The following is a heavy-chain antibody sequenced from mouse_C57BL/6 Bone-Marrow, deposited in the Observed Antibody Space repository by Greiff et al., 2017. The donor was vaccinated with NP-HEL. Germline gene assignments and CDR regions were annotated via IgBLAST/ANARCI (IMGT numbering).Heavy chain of an antibody. V-gene: IGHV1-47*01. Sequence: VHLVESGAELVKPGASVKMSCKASGYTFTTYPIEWMKQNHGKSLEWIGNFHPYNDDTKYNEKFKGKATLTVEKSSSTVYLELSRLTSDDSAVYYCARASYGYDYAMDYWGQGTSVTVSS. CDR3: ARASYGYDYAMDY. D-gene: IGHD2-2*01. CDR2: FHPYNDDT. J-gene: IGHJ4*01. CDR1: GYTFTTYP.